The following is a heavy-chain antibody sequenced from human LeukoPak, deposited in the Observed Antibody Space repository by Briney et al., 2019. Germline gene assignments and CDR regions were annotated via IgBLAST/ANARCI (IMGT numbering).Heavy chain of an antibody. D-gene: IGHD3-3*01. V-gene: IGHV1-2*06. J-gene: IGHJ6*03. CDR1: GYTFTGYY. Sequence: GASVKVSCKASGYTFTGYYMHWVRQAPGQGLEWMGRINPNSGGTNYAQKFQGRVTMTRDTSISTAYMELSSLRSEDTAVYYCAREPPQYYDFWSGYRDRYYYYMDVWGKGTTVTVSS. CDR2: INPNSGGT. CDR3: AREPPQYYDFWSGYRDRYYYYMDV.